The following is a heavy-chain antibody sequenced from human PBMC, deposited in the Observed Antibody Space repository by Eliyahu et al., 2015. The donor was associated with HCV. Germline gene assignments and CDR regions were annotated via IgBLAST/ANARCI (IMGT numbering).Heavy chain of an antibody. J-gene: IGHJ4*02. D-gene: IGHD2-2*01. CDR1: GFTFSXXA. V-gene: IGHV3-30-3*01. CDR3: ARALSRDCSSTSCYGWDFDY. Sequence: QVQLVESGGGVVQPGGSLXLSCAASGFTFSXXAXPWVRQAPGKGLEWVAVISYDGSNKYYADSVKGRFTISRDNSKNTLYLQMNSLRAEDTAVYYCARALSRDCSSTSCYGWDFDYWGQGTLVTVSS. CDR2: ISYDGSNK.